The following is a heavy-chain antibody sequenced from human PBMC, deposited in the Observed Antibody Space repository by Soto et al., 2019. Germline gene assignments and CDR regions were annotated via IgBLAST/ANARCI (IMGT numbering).Heavy chain of an antibody. Sequence: GGALRLSRVASGFPFRSYWMHLVRPGPGKGREWVGVIWYDGSNEYYADSVKGRFTIARDNSKDTLYLQMNSLRVEDTAVYHCARDFSMVVVAPGYWGQGTLVTVSS. D-gene: IGHD3-22*01. J-gene: IGHJ4*02. CDR3: ARDFSMVVVAPGY. CDR2: IWYDGSNE. CDR1: GFPFRSYW. V-gene: IGHV3-33*01.